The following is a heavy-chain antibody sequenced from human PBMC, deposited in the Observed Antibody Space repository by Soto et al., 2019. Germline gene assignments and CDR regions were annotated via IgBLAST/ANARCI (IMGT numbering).Heavy chain of an antibody. V-gene: IGHV4-39*07. CDR2: IFYSGST. CDR1: GCSISSSSYY. Sequence: PSETLSLTCTVSGCSISSSSYYWGWIRQPPGKGLEWIGCIFYSGSTYYNPSLKSRVTISVDTSKNQFSLKLSSVTAADTAVYYCARDLTVSRNYYFDYWGQGTLVTVSS. CDR3: ARDLTVSRNYYFDY. D-gene: IGHD3-9*01. J-gene: IGHJ4*02.